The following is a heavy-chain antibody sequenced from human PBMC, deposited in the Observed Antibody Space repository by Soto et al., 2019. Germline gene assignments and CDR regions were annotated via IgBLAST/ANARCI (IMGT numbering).Heavy chain of an antibody. D-gene: IGHD5-12*01. CDR2: INHSGST. CDR1: GGSFSGYY. Sequence: SXTLSLTCAVYGGSFSGYYCSWIRQPPGKGLEWIGEINHSGSTNYNPSLKSRVTISVDTSKNQFSLKLSYVTAADTAVYYCARYDSGYGFDYWGQGTLVTVSS. V-gene: IGHV4-34*01. J-gene: IGHJ4*02. CDR3: ARYDSGYGFDY.